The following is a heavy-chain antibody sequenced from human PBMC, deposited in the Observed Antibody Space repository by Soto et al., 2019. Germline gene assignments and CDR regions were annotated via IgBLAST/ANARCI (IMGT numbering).Heavy chain of an antibody. J-gene: IGHJ6*02. CDR1: GGTFGSYA. Sequence: GXSVKVYCKASGGTFGSYAISWVRQAPGQGLEWMGGIIPIFGTANYAQKFQGRVTITADESTSTAYMELSSLRSEDTAVYYCARDPAGYYYYGMDVWGQGTTVTVPS. CDR2: IIPIFGTA. V-gene: IGHV1-69*13. D-gene: IGHD6-25*01. CDR3: ARDPAGYYYYGMDV.